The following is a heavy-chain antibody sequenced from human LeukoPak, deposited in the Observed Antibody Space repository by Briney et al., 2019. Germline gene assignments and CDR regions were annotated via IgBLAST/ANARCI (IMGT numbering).Heavy chain of an antibody. J-gene: IGHJ4*02. D-gene: IGHD3-22*01. CDR2: ISAYNGNT. Sequence: ASVKVSCKASGYTFTSYGISWVRQAPGQGLEWMGWISAYNGNTNYAQKLQGRVTMTTDTSTSTAYMELRSLRSDDTAVYYCARDAYDSSGYYYLRSDYWGQGTLVTVSS. CDR1: GYTFTSYG. V-gene: IGHV1-18*01. CDR3: ARDAYDSSGYYYLRSDY.